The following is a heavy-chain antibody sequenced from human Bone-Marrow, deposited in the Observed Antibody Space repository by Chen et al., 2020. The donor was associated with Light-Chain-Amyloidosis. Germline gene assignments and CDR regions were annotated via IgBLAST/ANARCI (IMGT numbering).Heavy chain of an antibody. V-gene: IGHV5-51*01. CDR2: IYPDDSAA. CDR3: ARRRDGYNFDY. D-gene: IGHD5-12*01. J-gene: IGHJ4*02. CDR1: GYTFPNYW. Sequence: EVQLEQSGPEVKKPGESLKISCKGSGYTFPNYWIGWVRQMPGKGLEGMGVIYPDDSAARYSPSFEGQVTISADKSITPAYLQWRSLKASDTAMYYCARRRDGYNFDYWGQGTLVTVSS.